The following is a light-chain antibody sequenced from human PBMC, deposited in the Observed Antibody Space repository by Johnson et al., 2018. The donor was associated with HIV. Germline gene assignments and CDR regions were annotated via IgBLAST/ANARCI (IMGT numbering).Light chain of an antibody. J-gene: IGLJ1*01. CDR1: SSNIGNNY. CDR2: ENN. Sequence: QSVLTQPPSVSAAPGQKVTISCSGSSSNIGNNYVSWYQQLPGTAPKLLIYENNKRPSGIPDRFSGSKSGTSATMGITGLQTGDGADYYCGRWDDSLSTYVFGTGTKVTVL. V-gene: IGLV1-51*02. CDR3: GRWDDSLSTYV.